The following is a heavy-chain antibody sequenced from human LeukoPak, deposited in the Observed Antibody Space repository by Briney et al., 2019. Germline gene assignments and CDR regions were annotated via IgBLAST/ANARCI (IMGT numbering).Heavy chain of an antibody. V-gene: IGHV3-30*03. J-gene: IGHJ4*02. CDR1: GFTFSSYG. Sequence: GRSLRLSCAASGFTFSSYGMHWVRQAPGKGLEWVAVISYDGSNKYYADSVKGRFTISRDNSKNTLYLQMNSLRAEDTAVYYCARDHIVGGFDYWGQGTLVTVSS. CDR3: ARDHIVGGFDY. D-gene: IGHD2-15*01. CDR2: ISYDGSNK.